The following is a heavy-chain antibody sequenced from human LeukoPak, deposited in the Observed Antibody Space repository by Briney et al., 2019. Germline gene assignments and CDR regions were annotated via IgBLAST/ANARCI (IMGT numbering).Heavy chain of an antibody. CDR2: IYYSGST. CDR1: GYSINISYY. D-gene: IGHD1-26*01. J-gene: IGHJ4*02. CDR3: ASLLSGSYARIDY. V-gene: IGHV4-38-2*02. Sequence: SETLSLTCSVSGYSINISYYWGWIRQPPGKGLEWIGSIYYSGSTYYNPSLKSRVTISVDTSRNQFSLKLSSVTAADTAVYYCASLLSGSYARIDYWGQGTLVTVSS.